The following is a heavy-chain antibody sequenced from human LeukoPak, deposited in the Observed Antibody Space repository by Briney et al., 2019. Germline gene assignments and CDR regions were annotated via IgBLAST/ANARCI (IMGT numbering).Heavy chain of an antibody. CDR1: GFPFSSYA. D-gene: IGHD6-13*01. Sequence: GGSLRLSCAASGFPFSSYAMSWVRQAPGKGLEWVSAISGSGGGTYYADSVKGRFTISRDNSKNTLYLQMNSLRAEDTAVYYCAKGILAAAGPFDYWGQGTLVTVSS. J-gene: IGHJ4*02. CDR2: ISGSGGGT. V-gene: IGHV3-23*01. CDR3: AKGILAAAGPFDY.